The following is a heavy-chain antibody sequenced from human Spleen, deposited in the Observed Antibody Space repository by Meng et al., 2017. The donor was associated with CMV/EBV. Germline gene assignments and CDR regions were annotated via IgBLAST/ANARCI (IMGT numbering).Heavy chain of an antibody. Sequence: GESLKISCAASGFPFSSYAMHWVRQAPGKGLEWVAVISYDGSNKYYTDSVKGRFTISRDNSKNTLYLQMSSLRAEDTAVYYCAKSLSSNWYAFGYWGQGTLVTVSS. V-gene: IGHV3-30*04. CDR3: AKSLSSNWYAFGY. D-gene: IGHD6-13*01. CDR1: GFPFSSYA. CDR2: ISYDGSNK. J-gene: IGHJ4*02.